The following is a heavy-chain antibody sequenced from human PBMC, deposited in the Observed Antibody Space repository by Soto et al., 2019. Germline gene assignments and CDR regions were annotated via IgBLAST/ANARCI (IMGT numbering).Heavy chain of an antibody. Sequence: ASVKVSCKASGYTFTSYAMHWVLQAPGQRLEWVGRINVGDGNTKYSQRFQGRVTLTRDTSASTAYMELSSLRSEDTAVYYCARDTSGYSPLDYWGQGTLVTVSS. V-gene: IGHV1-3*01. CDR3: ARDTSGYSPLDY. D-gene: IGHD3-22*01. CDR1: GYTFTSYA. CDR2: INVGDGNT. J-gene: IGHJ4*02.